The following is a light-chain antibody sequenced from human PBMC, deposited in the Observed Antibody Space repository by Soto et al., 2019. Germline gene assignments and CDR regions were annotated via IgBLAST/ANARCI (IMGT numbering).Light chain of an antibody. Sequence: QSVLTQPASVSGSPGQSITISCTGTSSYIGGYNYVSWYQQHPGKAPKLMIYEVSNRPSGVSNRFSGSKSGNTASLTISGLQAEDEADYYCSSYTTSSTVLFAGGTKLTVL. J-gene: IGLJ2*01. V-gene: IGLV2-14*01. CDR1: SSYIGGYNY. CDR2: EVS. CDR3: SSYTTSSTVL.